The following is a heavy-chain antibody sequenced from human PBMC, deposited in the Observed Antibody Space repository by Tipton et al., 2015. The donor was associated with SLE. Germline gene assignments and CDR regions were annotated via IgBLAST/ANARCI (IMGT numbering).Heavy chain of an antibody. CDR3: ARHDYGSNYMDV. Sequence: GLVKPSQTLSLTCAISGDSVSSNSAAWNWIRQSPSRGLEWLGRTYYRSKWYNDYAVSVKSRITINPDTSKNQFSLKLSSVTAADTAVYYCARHDYGSNYMDVWGKGTTVTVSS. CDR1: GDSVSSNSAA. J-gene: IGHJ6*03. V-gene: IGHV6-1*01. D-gene: IGHD4-17*01. CDR2: TYYRSKWYN.